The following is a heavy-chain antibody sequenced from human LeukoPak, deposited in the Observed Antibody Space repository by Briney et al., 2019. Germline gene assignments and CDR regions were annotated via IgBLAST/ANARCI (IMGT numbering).Heavy chain of an antibody. Sequence: ASVKVSCKASGYTFTGYYMHWVRQAPGQGLEWMGWINPNCGGTNYAQKFQGRVTMTRDTSISTAYMELSRLRSDATAGYYCARAYCGGDCYSGAFDIWGQETMATVSS. D-gene: IGHD2-21*02. V-gene: IGHV1-2*02. J-gene: IGHJ3*02. CDR2: INPNCGGT. CDR3: ARAYCGGDCYSGAFDI. CDR1: GYTFTGYY.